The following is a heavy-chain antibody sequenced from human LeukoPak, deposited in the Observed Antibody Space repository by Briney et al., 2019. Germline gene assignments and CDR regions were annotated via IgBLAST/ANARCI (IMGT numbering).Heavy chain of an antibody. Sequence: AASVKVSCKASGYTFTSYYMHWVRQAPGQGLEWMGIINPSGGSTSYAQKFQGRVTMTRDTSTSTVYMELSSLRSEDTAVYYCARVGTGSRPPNWFDPWDQGTLVTVSS. CDR1: GYTFTSYY. V-gene: IGHV1-46*01. D-gene: IGHD6-13*01. CDR2: INPSGGST. CDR3: ARVGTGSRPPNWFDP. J-gene: IGHJ5*02.